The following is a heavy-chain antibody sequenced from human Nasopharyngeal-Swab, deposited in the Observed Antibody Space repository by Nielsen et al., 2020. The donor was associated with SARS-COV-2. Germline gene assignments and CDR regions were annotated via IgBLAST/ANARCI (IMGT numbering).Heavy chain of an antibody. D-gene: IGHD2-2*01. Sequence: WIRQPPGKGLEWMGIIYPGDSDTRYSPSFQGQVTISADKSISTAYLQWSSLKASDTAMYYCARRGRYCSSTSCYAKHFDYWGQGTLVTVSS. V-gene: IGHV5-51*01. CDR2: IYPGDSDT. J-gene: IGHJ4*02. CDR3: ARRGRYCSSTSCYAKHFDY.